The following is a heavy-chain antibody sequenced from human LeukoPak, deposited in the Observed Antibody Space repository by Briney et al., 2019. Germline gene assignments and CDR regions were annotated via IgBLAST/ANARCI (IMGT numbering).Heavy chain of an antibody. D-gene: IGHD3-16*02. V-gene: IGHV1-46*01. CDR1: GYTLTELS. CDR3: ARVGLRLGELSLYGPYFDY. CDR2: INPSGGST. Sequence: ASVKVSCKVSGYTLTELSMHWVRQAPGQGLEWMGIINPSGGSTSYAQKFQGRVTMTRDTSTSTVYMELSSLRSEDTAVYYCARVGLRLGELSLYGPYFDYWGQGTLVTVSS. J-gene: IGHJ4*02.